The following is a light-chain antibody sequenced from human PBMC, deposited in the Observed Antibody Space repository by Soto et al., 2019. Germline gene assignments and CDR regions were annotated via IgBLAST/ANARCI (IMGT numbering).Light chain of an antibody. CDR1: QDISNY. CDR2: DAS. Sequence: DIQMTQSPSSLSASVGDRVTITCQASQDISNYLNWYQQKLGKAPKLLIYDASNLEPGVPSRFSGSGSGTEFIFPIISLQPEDIATYYCQQYDTLSFTFGPGTKVDIK. V-gene: IGKV1-33*01. CDR3: QQYDTLSFT. J-gene: IGKJ3*01.